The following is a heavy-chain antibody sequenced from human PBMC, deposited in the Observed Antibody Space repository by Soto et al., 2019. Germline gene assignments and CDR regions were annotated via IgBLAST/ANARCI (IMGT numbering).Heavy chain of an antibody. CDR3: AKDPAADGGYYYYGMDV. V-gene: IGHV3-23*01. CDR2: ISGSGGGT. J-gene: IGHJ6*02. CDR1: GFTFSSYA. D-gene: IGHD6-13*01. Sequence: EVQLLESGGGLVQPGGSLRLSCAASGFTFSSYAMSWVRQAPGKGLEWVSAISGSGGGTYYADSVKGRFTISRDNSKNTLYLQMNSLRAEDTAVYYCAKDPAADGGYYYYGMDVWGQGTTVTVSS.